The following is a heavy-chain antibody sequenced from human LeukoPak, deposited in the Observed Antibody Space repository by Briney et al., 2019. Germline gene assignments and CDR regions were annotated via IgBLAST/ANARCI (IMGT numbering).Heavy chain of an antibody. Sequence: ASETLSLTCTVSGGSISSYYWSWIRQPPGKGLEWIGYIYYSGSTNYSPSLKSRVTISVDTSKNQFSLKLSSVTAADTAVYYCARGTYYYDSSGYSYYDYYYMDVWGKGTTVTISS. D-gene: IGHD3-22*01. CDR3: ARGTYYYDSSGYSYYDYYYMDV. CDR1: GGSISSYY. V-gene: IGHV4-59*01. J-gene: IGHJ6*03. CDR2: IYYSGST.